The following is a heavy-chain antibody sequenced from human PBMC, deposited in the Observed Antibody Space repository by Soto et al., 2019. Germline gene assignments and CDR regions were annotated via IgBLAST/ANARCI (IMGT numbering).Heavy chain of an antibody. CDR3: ARDRPNAIFAVVFSYGLDV. CDR1: GGTFNNHG. Sequence: QVQLVQSGAEVKKPGSSVKVSCKASGGTFNNHGIAWVRQAPGQGLEWMGGITPALGPANYAPKFQGRVTITADESTSTAYRELSSLRSEVTAVYSCARDRPNAIFAVVFSYGLDVWGQWTTVTVSS. J-gene: IGHJ6*02. V-gene: IGHV1-69*01. D-gene: IGHD3-3*01. CDR2: ITPALGPA.